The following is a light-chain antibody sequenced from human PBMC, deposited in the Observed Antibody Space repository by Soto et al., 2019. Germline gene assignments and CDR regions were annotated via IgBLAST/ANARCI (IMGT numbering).Light chain of an antibody. Sequence: QSALTQPASVSGSPGQSITISCTGTSSDVGSYNLVSWYQQHPGKAPKLIIYEVSKRPSGVSNRFSGSKSGNTASLTISGLQAEDEADYYCCSYAGSITFWVFGGGTQLTVL. CDR2: EVS. CDR1: SSDVGSYNL. CDR3: CSYAGSITFWV. J-gene: IGLJ3*02. V-gene: IGLV2-23*02.